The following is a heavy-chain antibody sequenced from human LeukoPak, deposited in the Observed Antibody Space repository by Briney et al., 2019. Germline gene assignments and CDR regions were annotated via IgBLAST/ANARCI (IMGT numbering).Heavy chain of an antibody. CDR1: GFTVFTND. Sequence: SGGSLRLSCAASGFTVFTNDMTWVRQAPGKGLEWVSVLYSDGNTKYADSVQGRFTISRDNSKNTLYLEMNSLSPDDTAVYYCARGVEPLAANTLAYWGQGTLVTVSS. CDR2: LYSDGNT. V-gene: IGHV3-53*01. J-gene: IGHJ4*02. CDR3: ARGVEPLAANTLAY. D-gene: IGHD1-14*01.